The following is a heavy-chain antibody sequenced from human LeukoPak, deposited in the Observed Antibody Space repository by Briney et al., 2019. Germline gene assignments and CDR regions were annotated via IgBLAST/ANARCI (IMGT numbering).Heavy chain of an antibody. CDR2: IIPIFGTA. J-gene: IGHJ4*02. CDR3: ARDLNPFLLRL. V-gene: IGHV1-69*13. CDR1: GGTFSSYA. Sequence: GASVKVSCKASGGTFSSYAISWVRQAPGQGLEWMGGIIPIFGTANYAQKFQGGVTITADESTSTAYMELSSLRSEDTAVYYCARDLNPFLLRLWGQGTLVTVSS. D-gene: IGHD5-12*01.